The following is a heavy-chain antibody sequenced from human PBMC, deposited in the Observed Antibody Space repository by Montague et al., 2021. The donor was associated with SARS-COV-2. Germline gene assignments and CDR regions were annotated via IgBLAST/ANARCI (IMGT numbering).Heavy chain of an antibody. J-gene: IGHJ3*01. D-gene: IGHD2-15*01. CDR3: ARRQLGYCDGVGCPLDAFDV. CDR2: ITDGGNT. Sequence: SETLSLTCAVYGGSFSGYYWSWIRQPAGMGLEWIGGITDGGNTDYNPSFKSRVTLSVDTSKRHFSLTLSSLTAADTSVYYCARRQLGYCDGVGCPLDAFDVWGQGITVTVSS. CDR1: GGSFSGYY. V-gene: IGHV4-34*01.